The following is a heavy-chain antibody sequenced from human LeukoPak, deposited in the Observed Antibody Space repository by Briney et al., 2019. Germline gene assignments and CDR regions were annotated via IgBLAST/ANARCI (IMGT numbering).Heavy chain of an antibody. V-gene: IGHV3-74*01. D-gene: IGHD6-19*01. CDR2: INSDVTLT. J-gene: IGHJ4*02. CDR3: AREYSSGWSLTYYFDY. Sequence: GGSLRLSCAASEFTFSSYWMHWVRQAPGKGLVWVSRINSDVTLTTYADSVKGRFTISRDNAKNTLYLQMNSLRAEDTAVYYCAREYSSGWSLTYYFDYWGQGTLVTVSS. CDR1: EFTFSSYW.